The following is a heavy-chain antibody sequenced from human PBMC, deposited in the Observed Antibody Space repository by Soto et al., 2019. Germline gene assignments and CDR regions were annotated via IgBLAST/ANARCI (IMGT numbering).Heavy chain of an antibody. V-gene: IGHV1-46*01. CDR3: ARGSEIAAPGMSPMYWFDP. CDR2: VNPSGGTT. J-gene: IGHJ5*02. Sequence: ASVKVSCKASGYTFTNYYIHWVRQAPGQGLEWMGIVNPSGGTTYYAQKFLGRVTMTSDTSTSTVYMHLSGLRSEDTAMYYCARGSEIAAPGMSPMYWFDPWGQGTVVTVSS. CDR1: GYTFTNYY. D-gene: IGHD6-13*01.